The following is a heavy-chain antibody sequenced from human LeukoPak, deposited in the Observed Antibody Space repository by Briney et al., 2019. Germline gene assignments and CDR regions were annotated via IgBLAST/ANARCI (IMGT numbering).Heavy chain of an antibody. V-gene: IGHV3-30*04. Sequence: PGGSLRLSCAASGFTFSRYAFHWVRQAPGKGLEWVAVISYDGSIKYYADSVKGRFTISRDNSKNTLYLQMNSLRAEDTAVYYCAKEYASGWVDYWGQGTLVTVSS. CDR2: ISYDGSIK. J-gene: IGHJ4*02. CDR3: AKEYASGWVDY. D-gene: IGHD6-19*01. CDR1: GFTFSRYA.